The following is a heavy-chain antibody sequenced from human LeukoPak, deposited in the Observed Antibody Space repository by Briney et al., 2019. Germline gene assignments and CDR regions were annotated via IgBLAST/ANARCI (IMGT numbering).Heavy chain of an antibody. V-gene: IGHV4-39*01. D-gene: IGHD6-13*01. CDR2: IYFSGTP. J-gene: IGHJ5*01. CDR1: RGSIRTADYY. Sequence: PSETLSLTCTVSRGSIRTADYYWTWVRQPPGEGLEWLGSIYFSGTPYFNPSLKSRVAVSIDTSKNQFSLKVTSVNASDTAVCARTSSWYAGAWFDSWGQGTLVTVSS. CDR3: TSSWYAGAWFDS.